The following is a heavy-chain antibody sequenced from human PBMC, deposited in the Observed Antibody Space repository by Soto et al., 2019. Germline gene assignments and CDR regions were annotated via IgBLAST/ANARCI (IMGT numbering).Heavy chain of an antibody. CDR2: IKQDGSEK. J-gene: IGHJ4*02. CDR3: VRHLRPLVVVGTFDC. D-gene: IGHD2-15*01. CDR1: GFTFSSYW. Sequence: EVQLVESGGGLVQPGGSLRLSCAASGFTFSSYWMSWVRQAPGKGLEWVANIKQDGSEKYYVDSVKGRFTISRDNAENSLFLQMNSLRAQDTAVYISVRHLRPLVVVGTFDCWGQGTLVTVSS. V-gene: IGHV3-7*01.